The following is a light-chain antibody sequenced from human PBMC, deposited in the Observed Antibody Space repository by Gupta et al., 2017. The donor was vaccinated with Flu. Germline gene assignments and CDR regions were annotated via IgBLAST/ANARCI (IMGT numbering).Light chain of an antibody. Sequence: EIVLTQSPGTLSLSPGERATLSCRASQSVSSSYLAWYQQKPGQAPRLLIYGASGRATGIPDRFSGSGCGTDFALTISRLDLEDFAVYYCRQDGSSPGFTFGHGTKVDIK. J-gene: IGKJ3*01. CDR3: RQDGSSPGFT. CDR1: QSVSSSY. CDR2: GAS. V-gene: IGKV3-20*01.